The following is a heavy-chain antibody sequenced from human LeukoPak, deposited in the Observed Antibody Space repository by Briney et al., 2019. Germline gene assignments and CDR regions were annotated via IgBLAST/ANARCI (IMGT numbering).Heavy chain of an antibody. CDR3: ARAPNPTVTSQYFFDN. Sequence: PSETLSLTCAVSGYSISNGYYWGWIRQPPGKGLEWIGSIYHSGSTYYNPSLKSRVTISVDTSKNQFSLKLSSVTAADTVVYYCARAPNPTVTSQYFFDNWGQGTLVTVSS. V-gene: IGHV4-38-2*01. CDR2: IYHSGST. CDR1: GYSISNGYY. J-gene: IGHJ4*02. D-gene: IGHD4-17*01.